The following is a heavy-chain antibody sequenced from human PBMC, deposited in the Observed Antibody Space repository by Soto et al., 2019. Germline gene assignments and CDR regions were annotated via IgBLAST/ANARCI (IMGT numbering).Heavy chain of an antibody. CDR2: ISGSGGST. J-gene: IGHJ6*02. CDR3: AKSRSWSYYSYGMDV. CDR1: GFTFSSYA. D-gene: IGHD6-13*01. V-gene: IGHV3-23*01. Sequence: EVQLLESGGVLVQPGGSLRLSCAASGFTFSSYAMSWVRQAPGKGLEWVSAISGSGGSTYYAHSVKGRFTISRDNSQHTLYLQMNSLRAEDTAVYYSAKSRSWSYYSYGMDVWCQGTTVTVSS.